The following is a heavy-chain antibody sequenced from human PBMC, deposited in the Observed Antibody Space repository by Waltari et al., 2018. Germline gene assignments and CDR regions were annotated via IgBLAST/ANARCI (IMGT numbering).Heavy chain of an antibody. J-gene: IGHJ5*02. Sequence: QVQLVQSGAEVKKPGSSVKVSCKASGGTFSSYTISWVRQAPGQGLEWMGRFSPILGIANYAQKFQGRVTITADKSTSTAYMELSSLRSEDTAVYYCARTYYYDSGGWFDPWGQGTLVTVSS. CDR1: GGTFSSYT. CDR3: ARTYYYDSGGWFDP. D-gene: IGHD3-22*01. CDR2: FSPILGIA. V-gene: IGHV1-69*02.